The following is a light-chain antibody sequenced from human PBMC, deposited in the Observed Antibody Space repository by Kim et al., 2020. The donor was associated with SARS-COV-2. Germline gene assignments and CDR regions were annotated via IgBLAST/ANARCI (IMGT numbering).Light chain of an antibody. CDR1: SGAIGDYY. CDR2: ENH. J-gene: IGLJ3*02. Sequence: GRTVVISCTRGSGAIGDYYGQWYQQRPGSAPTTVIYENHQRPSGVPDRFSGSIDSSSNSASLTISGLKTEDEADYYCQSYDLATWVFGGGTQLTVL. V-gene: IGLV6-57*03. CDR3: QSYDLATWV.